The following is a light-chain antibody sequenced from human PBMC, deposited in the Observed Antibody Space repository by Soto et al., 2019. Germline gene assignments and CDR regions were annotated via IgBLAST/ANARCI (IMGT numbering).Light chain of an antibody. J-gene: IGKJ5*01. CDR1: QSVSSY. CDR2: DAS. CDR3: QQRSNWPPIT. Sequence: PGERATLSCRASQSVSSYLAWYQQKPGQAPRLLIYDASNRATGILARFSGSGSGTDFTLTISSLEPEDFAVYYCQQRSNWPPITFGQGTRLEIK. V-gene: IGKV3-11*01.